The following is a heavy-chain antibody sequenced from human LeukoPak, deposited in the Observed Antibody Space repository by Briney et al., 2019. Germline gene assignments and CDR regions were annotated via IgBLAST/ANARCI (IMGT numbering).Heavy chain of an antibody. J-gene: IGHJ4*02. D-gene: IGHD6-13*01. CDR2: IYYSGST. V-gene: IGHV4-59*08. Sequence: SETLSLTCTASGGSFSSYFWSWIRQPPGKGLEWIGYIYYSGSTKYNPSLKSRVTISVNTSKNRFSLKLSSVTAADTAVYYCARQRQQLVLDYWGQGTLVTVSS. CDR1: GGSFSSYF. CDR3: ARQRQQLVLDY.